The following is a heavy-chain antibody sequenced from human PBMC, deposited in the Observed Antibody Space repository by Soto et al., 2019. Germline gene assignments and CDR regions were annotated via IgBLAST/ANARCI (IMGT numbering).Heavy chain of an antibody. J-gene: IGHJ6*02. CDR3: ARHISATITYYYGMDV. D-gene: IGHD5-12*01. CDR2: IDPSDSYT. V-gene: IGHV5-10-1*01. Sequence: GESLKISCKGSGYSFTIYWISWVRQMPGKGLEWMGRIDPSDSYTNYSPSFQGHVTISADKSISTAYLQWSSLKASDTAMYYCARHISATITYYYGMDVWGQGTTVTVSS. CDR1: GYSFTIYW.